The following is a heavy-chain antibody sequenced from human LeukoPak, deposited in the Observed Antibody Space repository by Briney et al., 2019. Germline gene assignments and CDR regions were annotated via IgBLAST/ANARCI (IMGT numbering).Heavy chain of an antibody. Sequence: SQTLSLTCTVSGGSISSGDYYWSWIRQPPGKGLEWIGYIYYSGSTYYNPSLKSRVTISADTSKNQFSLKLSSVTAADTAVYYCARGSSSAEGWFDPWGQGTLVTVSS. CDR2: IYYSGST. CDR1: GGSISSGDYY. V-gene: IGHV4-30-4*08. J-gene: IGHJ5*02. CDR3: ARGSSSAEGWFDP. D-gene: IGHD6-6*01.